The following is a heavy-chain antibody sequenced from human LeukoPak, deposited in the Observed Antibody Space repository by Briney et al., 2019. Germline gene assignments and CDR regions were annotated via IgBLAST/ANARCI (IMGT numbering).Heavy chain of an antibody. Sequence: TGGSLRLSCAASGFTFSSYGMSWVRQAPGKGLEWVSVIYSGGSTYYADSVKGRFTISRDNSKNTLYLQMNSLRAEDTAVYYCAREAAVAGTPFDIWGQGTMVTVSS. D-gene: IGHD6-19*01. J-gene: IGHJ3*02. CDR3: AREAAVAGTPFDI. CDR1: GFTFSSYG. V-gene: IGHV3-66*01. CDR2: IYSGGST.